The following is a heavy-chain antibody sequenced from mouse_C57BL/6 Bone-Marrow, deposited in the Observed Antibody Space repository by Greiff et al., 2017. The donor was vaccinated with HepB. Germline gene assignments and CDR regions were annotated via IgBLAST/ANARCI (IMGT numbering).Heavy chain of an antibody. CDR2: FYPGSGSI. J-gene: IGHJ4*01. Sequence: QVQLQQSGAELVKPGASVKLSCKASGYTFTEYTIHWVKQRSGQGLEWIGWFYPGSGSIKYNEKFKDKATLTADKSSSTVYMELSRLTSEDSAVYFRERHERDPYYYGSSPYYYAMDYWGQGTSVTVS. D-gene: IGHD1-1*01. CDR3: ERHERDPYYYGSSPYYYAMDY. V-gene: IGHV1-62-2*01. CDR1: GYTFTEYT.